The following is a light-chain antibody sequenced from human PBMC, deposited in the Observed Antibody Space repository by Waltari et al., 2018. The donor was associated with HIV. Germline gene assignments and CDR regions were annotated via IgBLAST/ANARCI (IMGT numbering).Light chain of an antibody. CDR3: YSAADNSGL. V-gene: IGLV3-27*01. J-gene: IGLJ3*02. CDR2: KDS. Sequence: SYELTQPSSVSVSPGQTARITCSGDLLAKKYVRWFQQKPGQAPVLGLYKDSERPSGSPARFSGSRSGTTVSLTIGGAQVDDEADYYCYSAADNSGLFGGGTKLTVL. CDR1: LLAKKY.